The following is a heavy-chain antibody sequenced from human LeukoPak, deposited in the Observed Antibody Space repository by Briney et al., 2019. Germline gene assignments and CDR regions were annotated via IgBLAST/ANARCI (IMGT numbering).Heavy chain of an antibody. CDR2: IYYSGST. CDR1: GGSISSYS. Sequence: SETLSLTCTVSGGSISSYSWSWIRQPPGKGLEWIGYIYYSGSTNYNPSLKSRATISEDTSKNQFSLKLSSVTAADTAVYYCARGLPDSYGNDYWGQGTLVTVSS. D-gene: IGHD5-18*01. CDR3: ARGLPDSYGNDY. J-gene: IGHJ4*02. V-gene: IGHV4-59*01.